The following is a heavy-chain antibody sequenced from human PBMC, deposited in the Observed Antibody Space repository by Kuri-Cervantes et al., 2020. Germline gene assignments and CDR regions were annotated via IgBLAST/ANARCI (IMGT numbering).Heavy chain of an antibody. V-gene: IGHV3-38-3*01. CDR1: GFTVSSNE. D-gene: IGHD3-9*01. J-gene: IGHJ4*02. Sequence: GGSLRLSCAASGFTVSSNEMSWVRQAPGKGLEWVSSISGGSTYYADSRKGRFTIPRDNSKNTLYLQMNSLRAEDTAVYYCAKAGVRYFDWLQYFDYWGQGTLVTVSS. CDR2: ISGGST. CDR3: AKAGVRYFDWLQYFDY.